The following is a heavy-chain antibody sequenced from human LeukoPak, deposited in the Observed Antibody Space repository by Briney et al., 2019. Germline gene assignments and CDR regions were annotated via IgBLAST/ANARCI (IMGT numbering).Heavy chain of an antibody. V-gene: IGHV3-7*01. CDR2: INEDGSGR. J-gene: IGHJ5*02. CDR3: TRNVYQSARGYDL. Sequence: GGSLRLSCAASGFSFSNHWMAWVRQAPGEGLEWVANINEDGSGRYYVDSVKGRFTISRDNAETSVYLQMNSLRGEDTAVYYCTRNVYQSARGYDLWGQGILVTVSS. D-gene: IGHD2-2*01. CDR1: GFSFSNHW.